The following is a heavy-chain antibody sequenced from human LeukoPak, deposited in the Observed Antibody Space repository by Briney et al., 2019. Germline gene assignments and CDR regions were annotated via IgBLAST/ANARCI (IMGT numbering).Heavy chain of an antibody. V-gene: IGHV3-74*01. D-gene: IGHD2/OR15-2a*01. Sequence: GGSLRLSCAASGFSFNNYWMHWVRQTPGKGLEWVSRINSDGSTTTYADSVKGRFTISRDNTKNMLYLQMNSLTAEDTAMYYCASLSQYPSAWFDRWGQGTLVTVSS. CDR1: GFSFNNYW. CDR3: ASLSQYPSAWFDR. J-gene: IGHJ5*02. CDR2: INSDGSTT.